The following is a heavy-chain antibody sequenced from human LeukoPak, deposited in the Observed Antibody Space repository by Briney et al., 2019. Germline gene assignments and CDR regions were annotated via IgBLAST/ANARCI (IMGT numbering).Heavy chain of an antibody. Sequence: PGGSLRLSCAASGFTFSSYAMSWVRHAPGKGLEWVSAISGSGGSTYYADSVKGRFTISRDNSKNTLYLQMNSLRAEDTAVYYCAKGTMVRGVIITPFDYWGQGTLVTVSS. V-gene: IGHV3-23*01. CDR3: AKGTMVRGVIITPFDY. CDR2: ISGSGGST. D-gene: IGHD3-10*01. J-gene: IGHJ4*02. CDR1: GFTFSSYA.